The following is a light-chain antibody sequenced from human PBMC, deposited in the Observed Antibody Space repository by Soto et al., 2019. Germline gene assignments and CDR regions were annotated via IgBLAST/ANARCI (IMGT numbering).Light chain of an antibody. J-gene: IGLJ2*01. V-gene: IGLV3-1*01. CDR3: QAWDSSNVV. CDR2: QDS. Sequence: SYELTQPPSVSVSPGQTASITCSGDKLGDKYAYWYQQKPGQSPVLVIYQDSKRPSGIPERFSGSNSGNIATLTISGTQAMDEADYYCQAWDSSNVVFGGGTKLTVL. CDR1: KLGDKY.